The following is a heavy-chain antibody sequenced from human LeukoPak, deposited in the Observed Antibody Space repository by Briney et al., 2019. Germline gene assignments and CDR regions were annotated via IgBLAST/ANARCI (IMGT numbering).Heavy chain of an antibody. Sequence: GGSLRLSCAASGFTFSSYWMSWVRQAPGKGLEWVSYISSSSSTMYYADSVKGRFSISRDNAKNSLYLQMNSLRAEDTAVYYCARGRDGSGSYYNRNFDYWGQGTLVTVSS. CDR3: ARGRDGSGSYYNRNFDY. V-gene: IGHV3-48*01. CDR2: ISSSSSTM. D-gene: IGHD3-10*01. CDR1: GFTFSSYW. J-gene: IGHJ4*02.